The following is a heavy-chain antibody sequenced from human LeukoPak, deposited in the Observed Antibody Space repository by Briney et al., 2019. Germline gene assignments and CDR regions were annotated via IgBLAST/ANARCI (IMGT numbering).Heavy chain of an antibody. CDR2: IYHSGST. D-gene: IGHD3-22*01. Sequence: PSETLSLTCTVSGYSISSGYYWGWIRQPPGKGLEWIGSIYHSGSTYHNPSLKSRVTISVDTSKNQFSLKLTSVTAADTAVYYCAREGSSGYYPNWFDPWGQGTLVTVSS. CDR3: AREGSSGYYPNWFDP. CDR1: GYSISSGYY. V-gene: IGHV4-38-2*02. J-gene: IGHJ5*02.